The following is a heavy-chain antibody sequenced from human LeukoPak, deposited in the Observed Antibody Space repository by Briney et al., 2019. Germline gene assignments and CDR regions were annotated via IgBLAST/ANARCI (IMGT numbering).Heavy chain of an antibody. CDR2: IYPYSGDT. CDR1: GYTFTGYY. D-gene: IGHD6-6*01. J-gene: IGHJ3*02. V-gene: IGHV1-2*02. Sequence: ASVKVSCKASGYTFTGYYMHWVRQAPGQGLEWMGWIYPYSGDTNYAQNFQGRVTMTRDTSISTAHMELSSLKSDDTAVYYCARDRNSGWSLDIWGQGTMLTVSS. CDR3: ARDRNSGWSLDI.